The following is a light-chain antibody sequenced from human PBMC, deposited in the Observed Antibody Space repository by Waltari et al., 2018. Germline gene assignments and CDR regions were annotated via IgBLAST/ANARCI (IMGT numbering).Light chain of an antibody. CDR1: QSVSSN. CDR3: QQYNNWPPV. J-gene: IGKJ5*01. CDR2: GAS. Sequence: EIVMTQSPATLSVSPGERATLSCRASQSVSSNLAWYQQKPGQAPGLLIYGASTRATGIPARFSGSGSGTEFTLTISSLQSEDFAVYYCQQYNNWPPVFGQGTRLEIK. V-gene: IGKV3-15*01.